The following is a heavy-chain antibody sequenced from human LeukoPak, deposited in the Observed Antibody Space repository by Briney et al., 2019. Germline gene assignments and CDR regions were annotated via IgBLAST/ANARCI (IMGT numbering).Heavy chain of an antibody. V-gene: IGHV3-48*04. CDR2: ISSSGSTM. CDR1: GFTFSSYG. CDR3: ARDQVVPAARGVYYYYGMDV. D-gene: IGHD2-2*01. Sequence: GRSLRLSCAASGFTFSSYGMHWVRQAPGKGLEWVSYISSSGSTMYYADSVKGRFTISRDNAKNSLYLQMNSLRAEDTAVYYCARDQVVPAARGVYYYYGMDVWGKGTTVTVSS. J-gene: IGHJ6*04.